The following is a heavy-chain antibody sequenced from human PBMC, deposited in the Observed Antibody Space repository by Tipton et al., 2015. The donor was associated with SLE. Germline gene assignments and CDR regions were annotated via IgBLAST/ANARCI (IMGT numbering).Heavy chain of an antibody. J-gene: IGHJ4*02. V-gene: IGHV3-11*01. Sequence: SLRLSCTVPGGSITSRYWNWVRQPPGKGLEWISYISSGGSTIYYADSVKGRFTISRDNAKNSLYLQMNSLRAEDTAVYYCARDHIVATVDYWGQGTLVTVSS. CDR1: GGSITSRY. CDR2: ISSGGSTI. D-gene: IGHD5-12*01. CDR3: ARDHIVATVDY.